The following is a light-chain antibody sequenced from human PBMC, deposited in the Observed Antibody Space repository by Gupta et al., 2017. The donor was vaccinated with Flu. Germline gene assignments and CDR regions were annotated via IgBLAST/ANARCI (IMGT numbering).Light chain of an antibody. CDR2: AAS. CDR3: QQTYITPGT. CDR1: QNIRDF. Sequence: DIQMTQSPSSLSAYVGDRVTITCRASQNIRDFLNWYQQRPGQAPKLMIYAASTLQSGVPSRFSGTGSGTDFTLTISSLQPEDFATYYCQQTYITPGTFGQGTKVEIK. V-gene: IGKV1-39*01. J-gene: IGKJ1*01.